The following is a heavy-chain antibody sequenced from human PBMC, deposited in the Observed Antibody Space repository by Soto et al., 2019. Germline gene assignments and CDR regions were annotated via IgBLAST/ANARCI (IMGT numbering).Heavy chain of an antibody. D-gene: IGHD3-16*01. Sequence: QVHLQQWGAGLLKPSETLSLSCTVSGASFSEYYWSWSRHPPGKGLEWIGETNHRGVTHYNRSLKRGATISVETSKNQFSLRVSSVTAADTGVYYCARFGRMGVDHWGQGTLVIASS. V-gene: IGHV4-34*01. CDR1: GASFSEYY. CDR2: TNHRGVT. CDR3: ARFGRMGVDH. J-gene: IGHJ4*02.